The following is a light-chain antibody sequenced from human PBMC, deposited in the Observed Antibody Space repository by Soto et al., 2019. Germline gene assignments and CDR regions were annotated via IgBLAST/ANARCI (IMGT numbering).Light chain of an antibody. V-gene: IGKV3-20*01. J-gene: IGKJ1*01. CDR3: QQYGSSPT. CDR2: GAS. CDR1: QSVSSSY. Sequence: EIVLTQSPGTLSLSPGERATLSCRASQSVSSSYLAWYQQKPGQAPRLLIYGASSRATGIPDRFSGSGSGTDFTLTISSLEPEDFAVYSCQQYGSSPTFGQGTKVVIK.